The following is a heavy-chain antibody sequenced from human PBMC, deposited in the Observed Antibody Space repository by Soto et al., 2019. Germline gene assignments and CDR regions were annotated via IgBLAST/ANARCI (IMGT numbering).Heavy chain of an antibody. CDR3: AKDRPITMIVGGHYYYGMDV. Sequence: GGSLRLSCAASGFTSSDAWMSWVRQAPGKGLEWVGRIKSNSDGATTDYAAPVKGRFTISRDDSTNMLYLQMSSLKTEDTAVYYCAKDRPITMIVGGHYYYGMDVWGQGTTVTVSS. V-gene: IGHV3-15*01. D-gene: IGHD3-22*01. CDR2: IKSNSDGATT. J-gene: IGHJ6*02. CDR1: GFTSSDAW.